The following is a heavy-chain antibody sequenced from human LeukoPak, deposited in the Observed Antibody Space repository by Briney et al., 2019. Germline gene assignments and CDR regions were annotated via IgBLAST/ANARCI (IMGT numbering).Heavy chain of an antibody. CDR2: IYSGGST. J-gene: IGHJ3*02. V-gene: IGHV3-53*04. D-gene: IGHD3-10*01. CDR1: GFTFSSYW. Sequence: GGSLRLSCAASGFTFSSYWMSWVRQAPGKGLEGVSVIYSGGSTYYADSVKGRFTISRHNSKNTLYLQMNSLRAEDTAVYYCATRSDYYGSDSAFDIWGQGTMVTVSS. CDR3: ATRSDYYGSDSAFDI.